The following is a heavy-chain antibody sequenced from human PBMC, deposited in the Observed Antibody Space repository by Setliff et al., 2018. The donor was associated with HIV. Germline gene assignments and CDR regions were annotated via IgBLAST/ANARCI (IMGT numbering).Heavy chain of an antibody. CDR2: IYHSGST. J-gene: IGHJ4*02. D-gene: IGHD3-10*01. CDR1: GFSISGGSY. Sequence: SETLSLTCAVSGFSISGGSYWGWIRQPPGKELEWIASIYHSGSTYYNPSLKSRVTISADTSKRQFSLKLSSVTAADTAVYYCARHLYFASGSYYNPLFFDYWGQGTLVTVSS. CDR3: ARHLYFASGSYYNPLFFDY. V-gene: IGHV4-38-2*01.